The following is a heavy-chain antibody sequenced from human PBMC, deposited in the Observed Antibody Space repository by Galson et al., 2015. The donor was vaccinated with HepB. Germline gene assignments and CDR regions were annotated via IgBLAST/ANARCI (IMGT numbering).Heavy chain of an antibody. J-gene: IGHJ4*02. CDR3: AKDTFGELPYYFDY. CDR1: GFTFSSYG. Sequence: SLRLSCAASGFTFSSYGMHWVRQAPGKGLEWVAFIRYDGSNKYYADSVKGRFTISRDNSKNTLYLQMNSLRAEDTAVYYCAKDTFGELPYYFDYWGQGTLVTVSS. V-gene: IGHV3-30*02. D-gene: IGHD3-10*01. CDR2: IRYDGSNK.